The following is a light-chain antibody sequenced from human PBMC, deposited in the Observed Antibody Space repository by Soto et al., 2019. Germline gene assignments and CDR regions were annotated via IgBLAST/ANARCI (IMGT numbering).Light chain of an antibody. CDR3: SSYAGTSVV. V-gene: IGLV2-8*01. Sequence: QSVLTQPPSASGSPGQSVTISCTGTSSDVGGYNYVSWYQQLPGKAPKLIIYEVTKRPSGVPDRFSGSKSGNTASLSVSGLQAEDEADYYCSSYAGTSVVFGGGTQLTVL. J-gene: IGLJ2*01. CDR2: EVT. CDR1: SSDVGGYNY.